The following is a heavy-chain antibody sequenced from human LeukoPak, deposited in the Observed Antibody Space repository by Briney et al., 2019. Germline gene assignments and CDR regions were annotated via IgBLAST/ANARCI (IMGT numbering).Heavy chain of an antibody. V-gene: IGHV3-23*01. CDR2: ITTSDGNT. Sequence: GSLRLSCAASGFTFSSYTMSWVRQAPGKGLEWVSTITTSDGNTYYADSVKARFTISRDNSKNTLYLQMNSLRAEDTAVYYCARSGGWDGMDVWGQGTAVTVSS. D-gene: IGHD1-1*01. J-gene: IGHJ6*02. CDR3: ARSGGWDGMDV. CDR1: GFTFSSYT.